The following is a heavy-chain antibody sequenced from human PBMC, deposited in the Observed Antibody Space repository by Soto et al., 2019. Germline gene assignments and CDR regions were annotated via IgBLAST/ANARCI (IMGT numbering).Heavy chain of an antibody. CDR3: ARQCSSSSERADAFDI. CDR2: IGTAGDT. V-gene: IGHV3-13*01. D-gene: IGHD6-6*01. Sequence: GESLKISCAASGFTFSSYDMHWVRQATGKGLEWVSAIGTAGDTYYPGSVKGRFTISRENAKNSLYLQMNSLRAGDTAVYYCARQCSSSSERADAFDIWGQGTMVTVSS. J-gene: IGHJ3*02. CDR1: GFTFSSYD.